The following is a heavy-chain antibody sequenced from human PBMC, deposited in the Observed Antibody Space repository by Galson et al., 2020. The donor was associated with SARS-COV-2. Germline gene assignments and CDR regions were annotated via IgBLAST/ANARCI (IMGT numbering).Heavy chain of an antibody. J-gene: IGHJ5*02. CDR3: ARSSGAWFGP. CDR2: ISSGSSYI. CDR1: GFTLSSYT. D-gene: IGHD7-27*01. Sequence: SCAASGFTLSSYTMNWVRQAPGKGLEWVSSISSGSSYIYFADSVKGRFTISRDDAKNSLYLQMSSLRAEDTAVYYCARSSGAWFGPWGQGTLVTVSS. V-gene: IGHV3-21*01.